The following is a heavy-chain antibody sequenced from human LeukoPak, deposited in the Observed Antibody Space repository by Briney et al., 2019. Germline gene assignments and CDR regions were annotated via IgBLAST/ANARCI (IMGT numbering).Heavy chain of an antibody. D-gene: IGHD2-15*01. V-gene: IGHV3-64*01. CDR3: ARERVDCSGGGCLYYFDY. Sequence: ASVKVSCKSSGHTXNNHFMHWVRQAPGKGLECVSAISSNGGSTYYANSVKGRFTISRDNSKNTLYLQMGSLRVEDMAMYYCARERVDCSGGGCLYYFDYWGQGTLVTVSS. CDR1: GHTXNNHF. CDR2: ISSNGGST. J-gene: IGHJ4*02.